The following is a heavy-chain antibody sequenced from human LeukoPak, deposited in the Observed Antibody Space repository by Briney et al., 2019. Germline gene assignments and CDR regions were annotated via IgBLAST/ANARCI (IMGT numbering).Heavy chain of an antibody. CDR2: INPNSGGT. CDR1: GYTFTSYG. D-gene: IGHD6-19*01. Sequence: ASVKVSCKASGYTFTSYGISWVRQAPGQGLGWMGRINPNSGGTNYAQKFQGRVTMTRDTSISTAYMELSRLRSDDTAVYYCARATGWAFDYWGQGTLVTVSS. V-gene: IGHV1-2*06. CDR3: ARATGWAFDY. J-gene: IGHJ4*02.